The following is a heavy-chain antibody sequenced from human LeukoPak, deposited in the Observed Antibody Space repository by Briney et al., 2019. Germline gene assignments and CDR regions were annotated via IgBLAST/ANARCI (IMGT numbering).Heavy chain of an antibody. D-gene: IGHD3-10*01. CDR1: GGSISSYY. CDR3: ARAGFGMAPLRGTPFDY. CDR2: IYYSGST. Sequence: SETLSLTCTVSGGSISSYYWSWIRQPPGKGLEWIGYIYYSGSTNYNPSLKSRVTISVDTSKNQFSLKLSSVTAADTAVYYCARAGFGMAPLRGTPFDYWGQGTLVTVSS. V-gene: IGHV4-59*12. J-gene: IGHJ4*02.